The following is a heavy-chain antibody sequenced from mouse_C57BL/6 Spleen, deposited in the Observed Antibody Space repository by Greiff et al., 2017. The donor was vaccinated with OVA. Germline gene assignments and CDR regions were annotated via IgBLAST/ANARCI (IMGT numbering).Heavy chain of an antibody. CDR2: IDPSDSYT. CDR3: ARRAVVALYYYAMDY. J-gene: IGHJ4*01. CDR1: GYTFTSYW. V-gene: IGHV1-69*01. Sequence: VQLQQPGAELVMPGASVKLSCKASGYTFTSYWMHWVKQRPGQGLEWIGEIDPSDSYTNYNQKFKGKSTLTVDKSSSTAYMPLSSLTSEDSAVYYCARRAVVALYYYAMDYGGQGTSVTVAS. D-gene: IGHD1-1*01.